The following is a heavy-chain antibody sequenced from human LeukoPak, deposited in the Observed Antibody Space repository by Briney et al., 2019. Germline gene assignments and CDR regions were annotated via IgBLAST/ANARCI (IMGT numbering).Heavy chain of an antibody. J-gene: IGHJ6*02. D-gene: IGHD6-13*01. V-gene: IGHV1-8*01. CDR2: MNTSSANT. CDR1: GYTFTNYD. Sequence: ASVKVSCKASGYTFTNYDINRVRQATGPGLERMGWMNTSSANTGYAQKFPGRVTMTRNTSISTAYMELSRLRSEDTAVYYCARVASSSWPLYYYYGMDVWGQGTTVTVSS. CDR3: ARVASSSWPLYYYYGMDV.